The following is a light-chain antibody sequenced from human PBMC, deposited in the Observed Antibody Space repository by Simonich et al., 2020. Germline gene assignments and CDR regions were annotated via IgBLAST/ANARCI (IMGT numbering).Light chain of an antibody. CDR1: QGISIY. Sequence: DIQMTQSPSSLSASVGDRVTITCRASQGISIYLAWYQQKPGKVPKLLIYAASTLQSGVPSRFSGSGSGTDFTLTISSMQSEDFAVYYCQQYNNWPLTFGGGTKVEIK. J-gene: IGKJ4*01. CDR2: AAS. CDR3: QQYNNWPLT. V-gene: IGKV1-27*01.